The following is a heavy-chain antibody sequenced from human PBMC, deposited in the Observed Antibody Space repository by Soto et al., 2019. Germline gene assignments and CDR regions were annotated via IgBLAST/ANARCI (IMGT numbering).Heavy chain of an antibody. D-gene: IGHD3-10*01. V-gene: IGHV3-7*03. CDR3: AEVGLFDGNKPITFEF. J-gene: IGHJ4*02. CDR2: INQDATRQ. Sequence: GGSLRLSCAASGFSFSSYWVSWVRQAPGRGLEWVANINQDATRQSYVDSVEGQFSISRDNAKNSLYLQRNSLRVEDTAVYYCAEVGLFDGNKPITFEFWGQGTMVTVSS. CDR1: GFSFSSYW.